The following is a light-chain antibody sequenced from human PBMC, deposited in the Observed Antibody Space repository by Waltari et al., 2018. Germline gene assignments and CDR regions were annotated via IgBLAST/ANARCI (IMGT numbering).Light chain of an antibody. Sequence: QSALTQPASVSGSPGQSITISCTGTSSDIGAFNYVSWYQQHPGKAPKVLIYDVTNRPSGVSYRFSGSKSGNTASLTSSGLQAEDEAYYHCASFISGSTSSVLFGGGTKLTVL. CDR2: DVT. CDR1: SSDIGAFNY. V-gene: IGLV2-14*03. CDR3: ASFISGSTSSVL. J-gene: IGLJ3*02.